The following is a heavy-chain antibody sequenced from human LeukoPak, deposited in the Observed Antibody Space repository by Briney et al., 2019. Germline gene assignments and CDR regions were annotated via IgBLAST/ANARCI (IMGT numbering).Heavy chain of an antibody. D-gene: IGHD2-21*01. J-gene: IGHJ4*02. CDR3: ARGRYQLWGPFDY. CDR2: IYYSGST. Sequence: PSQTLSLTCTVSGGSISSGGYYWSWIRQHPGKGLEWIGYIYYSGSTYYNPSLKSRVTISVDTSKNQFSLKLSSVTAADTAVYYCARGRYQLWGPFDYWGQGTLVTVSS. CDR1: GGSISSGGYY. V-gene: IGHV4-31*03.